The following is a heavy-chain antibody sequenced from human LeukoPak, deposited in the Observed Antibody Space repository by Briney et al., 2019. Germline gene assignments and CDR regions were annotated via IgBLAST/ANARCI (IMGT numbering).Heavy chain of an antibody. V-gene: IGHV4-31*03. J-gene: IGHJ4*02. D-gene: IGHD3-10*01. CDR2: IYYSGST. CDR3: ARGGTTYYYGSGSYYNALASY. Sequence: SQTLSLTCTVSGGPISSGGYYWSWIRQHPGKGLEWIGYIYYSGSTYYNPSLKSRVTISVDTSKNQFSLKLSSVTAADTAVYYCARGGTTYYYGSGSYYNALASYWGQGTLVTVSS. CDR1: GGPISSGGYY.